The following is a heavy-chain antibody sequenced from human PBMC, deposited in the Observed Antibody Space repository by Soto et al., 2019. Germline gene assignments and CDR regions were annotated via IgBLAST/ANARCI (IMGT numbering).Heavy chain of an antibody. D-gene: IGHD3-10*01. CDR3: AREDYGSGSFDY. V-gene: IGHV3-23*01. Sequence: GGSLRLSCAASGLTFNSYAMSWVRQAPGKGLEWVSVISGSGGSTYSADSVKGRFTISRDNSKNTLYLQMNSLRAEDTAVYYCAREDYGSGSFDYWGQGTLVTVSS. J-gene: IGHJ4*02. CDR2: ISGSGGST. CDR1: GLTFNSYA.